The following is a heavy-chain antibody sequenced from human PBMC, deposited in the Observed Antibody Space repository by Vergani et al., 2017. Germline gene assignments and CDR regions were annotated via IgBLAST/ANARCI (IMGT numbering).Heavy chain of an antibody. CDR1: GYSFTSYW. J-gene: IGHJ6*02. CDR3: ARHPTEGSGSYYTTKYYYYYYGMDV. Sequence: EVQLVQSGAEVKKPGESLRISCKGSGYSFTSYWISWVRQMPGKGLEWMGRIDPSDSYTNYSPSFQGHVTISADKSISTAYLQWSSLKASDTAMYYCARHPTEGSGSYYTTKYYYYYYGMDVWGQGTTVTVSS. V-gene: IGHV5-10-1*01. CDR2: IDPSDSYT. D-gene: IGHD3-10*01.